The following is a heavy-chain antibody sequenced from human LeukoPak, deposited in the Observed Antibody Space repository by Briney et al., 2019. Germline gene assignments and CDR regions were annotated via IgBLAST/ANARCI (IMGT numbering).Heavy chain of an antibody. CDR2: ISYGGST. V-gene: IGHV4-39*02. Sequence: SETLSLTCTVSGASISITTYYWGWIRQPPGKGLEWIGSISYGGSTYYNPSLKSRVTISVDTSKNHFSPKLSSVTAADTALYYCARGGSSGEYYYYYYYMDVWGKGTTVTVSS. D-gene: IGHD5-12*01. J-gene: IGHJ6*03. CDR3: ARGGSSGEYYYYYYYMDV. CDR1: GASISITTYY.